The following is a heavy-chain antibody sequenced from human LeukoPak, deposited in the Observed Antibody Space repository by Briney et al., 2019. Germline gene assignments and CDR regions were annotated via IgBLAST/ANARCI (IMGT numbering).Heavy chain of an antibody. Sequence: GGSLRLSCAASGFRFNNYAMHWVRQPPGTGLEWVAVISKDGIQEYYADSVKGRFTISRDNSKNTLYLQMNSLRSEDTAVYYCVREVYSYAPDALDLWGQGTMVTVSS. D-gene: IGHD5-18*01. CDR1: GFRFNNYA. CDR3: VREVYSYAPDALDL. V-gene: IGHV3-30*04. CDR2: ISKDGIQE. J-gene: IGHJ3*01.